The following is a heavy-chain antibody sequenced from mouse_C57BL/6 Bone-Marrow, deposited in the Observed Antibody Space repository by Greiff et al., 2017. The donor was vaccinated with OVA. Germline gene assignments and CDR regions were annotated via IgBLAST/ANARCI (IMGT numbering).Heavy chain of an antibody. V-gene: IGHV2-5*01. CDR2: IWRGGST. CDR3: AKNGGSSYRDYAMDY. J-gene: IGHJ4*01. CDR1: GFSLTSYG. Sequence: VQGVESGPGLVQPSQSLSITCTVSGFSLTSYGVHWVRQSPGKGLAWLGVIWRGGSTDYNAAFMSRLSITKDNSKSQVFVKMNSLQADDTAIYYCAKNGGSSYRDYAMDYWGQGTSVTVSS. D-gene: IGHD1-1*01.